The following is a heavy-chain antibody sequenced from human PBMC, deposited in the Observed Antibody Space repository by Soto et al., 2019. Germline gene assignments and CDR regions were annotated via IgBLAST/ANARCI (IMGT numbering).Heavy chain of an antibody. D-gene: IGHD3-9*01. CDR1: GYTFTSYD. Sequence: ASVKVSCKASGYTFTSYDINWVRQATGQGLEWMGWMNPNSGNTGYAQKFQGRVTMTRNTSISTAYMELSSLRSEDTAVYHCARGEYYDILTGYEGAFDIWGQGTMVTVSS. V-gene: IGHV1-8*01. CDR2: MNPNSGNT. CDR3: ARGEYYDILTGYEGAFDI. J-gene: IGHJ3*02.